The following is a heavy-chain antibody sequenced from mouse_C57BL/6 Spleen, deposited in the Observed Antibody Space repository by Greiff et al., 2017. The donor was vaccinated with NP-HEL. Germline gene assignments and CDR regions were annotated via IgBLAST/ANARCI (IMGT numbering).Heavy chain of an antibody. J-gene: IGHJ2*01. CDR2: IYPRSGNT. Sequence: QVHVKQSGAELARPGASVKLSCKASGYTFTSYGISWVKQRTGQGLEWIGEIYPRSGNTYYNEKFKGKATLTADKSSSTAYMELRSLTSEDSAVYFCARGLLRYPFDYWGQGTTLTVSS. V-gene: IGHV1-81*01. CDR3: ARGLLRYPFDY. D-gene: IGHD1-1*01. CDR1: GYTFTSYG.